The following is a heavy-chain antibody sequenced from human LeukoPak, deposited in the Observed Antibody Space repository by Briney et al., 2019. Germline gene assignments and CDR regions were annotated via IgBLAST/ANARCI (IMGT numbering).Heavy chain of an antibody. CDR2: FSGSGGST. Sequence: PGGSLRLFCAVSGFTFSCYGMHWARKAPGKGLEWVSGFSGSGGSTYYAGSVKGRFTISRDNSKNTLYLQMDSPGAEDTAVYYCAKDKDSSGWGGTDYWGQGTQVTVSS. CDR1: GFTFSCYG. V-gene: IGHV3-23*01. CDR3: AKDKDSSGWGGTDY. J-gene: IGHJ4*02. D-gene: IGHD6-19*01.